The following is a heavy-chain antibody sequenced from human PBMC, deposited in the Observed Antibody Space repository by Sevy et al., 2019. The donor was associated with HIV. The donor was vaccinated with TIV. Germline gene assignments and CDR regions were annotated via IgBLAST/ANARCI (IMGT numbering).Heavy chain of an antibody. J-gene: IGHJ4*02. D-gene: IGHD5-12*01. CDR3: AKDVGGFSGFDY. Sequence: GGSLRLSCGASGFKFDDHTMHWVRQAPGKGLQWVSFIGGDKKKSSYASSVQGRFSISRDNRRNTLYLQMHSLRIEDVVLYFCAKDVGGFSGFDYWGQGTLVTVSS. CDR2: IGGDKKKS. V-gene: IGHV3-43*01. CDR1: GFKFDDHT.